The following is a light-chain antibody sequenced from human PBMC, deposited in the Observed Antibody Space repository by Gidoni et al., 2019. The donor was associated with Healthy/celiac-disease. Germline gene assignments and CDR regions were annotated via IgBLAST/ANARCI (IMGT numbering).Light chain of an antibody. CDR2: DAS. CDR3: KQRSNWPPYT. Sequence: VLTPSPATLSLSPGERATLSGRASPRVSSYLAWYQQKPGQAPRLLTYDASNRAPGIPARFSGSGSGTDFTLTISSLGPEDFAVYYCKQRSNWPPYTFGQGTKLEIK. V-gene: IGKV3-11*01. CDR1: PRVSSY. J-gene: IGKJ2*01.